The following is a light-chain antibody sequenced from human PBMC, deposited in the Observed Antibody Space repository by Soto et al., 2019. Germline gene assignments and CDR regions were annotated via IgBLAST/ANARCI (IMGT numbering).Light chain of an antibody. V-gene: IGLV4-69*01. Sequence: QLVLTQSPSASASVGASVKLTCTLSTGHNTYAIAWHQQQPEKGPRYLMNLNSDGSHTKGDGIPDRFSGSSSGAVRYLTISSLQPEDEADYYCQTWGTGTVVFGGGTKLTVL. J-gene: IGLJ3*02. CDR1: TGHNTYA. CDR3: QTWGTGTVV. CDR2: LNSDGSH.